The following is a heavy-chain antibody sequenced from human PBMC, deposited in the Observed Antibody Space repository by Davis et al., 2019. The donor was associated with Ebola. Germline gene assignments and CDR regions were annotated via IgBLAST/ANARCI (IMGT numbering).Heavy chain of an antibody. CDR1: GFTFSSYG. CDR2: ISYDGSNK. CDR3: AKGITMIVVASYYFDY. J-gene: IGHJ4*02. V-gene: IGHV3-30*18. D-gene: IGHD3-22*01. Sequence: LSLTCAASGFTFSSYGMHWVRQAPGKGLEWVAVISYDGSNKYYADSVKGRFTISRDNSKNTLYLQMNSLRAEDTAVYYCAKGITMIVVASYYFDYWGQGTLVTVSS.